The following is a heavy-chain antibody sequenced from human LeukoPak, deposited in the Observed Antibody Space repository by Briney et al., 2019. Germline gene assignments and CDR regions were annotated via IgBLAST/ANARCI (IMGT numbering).Heavy chain of an antibody. J-gene: IGHJ6*03. CDR2: INHSGST. Sequence: PSETLSLTCTVSGGSISSYYWSWIRQPPGKGLEWIGEINHSGSTNYNPSLKSRVTISVDTSKNQFSLKLSSVTAADTAVYYCARGKLRSLEWLPRRRYYYYYYMDVWGKGTTVTVSS. D-gene: IGHD3-3*01. CDR3: ARGKLRSLEWLPRRRYYYYYYMDV. V-gene: IGHV4-34*01. CDR1: GGSISSYY.